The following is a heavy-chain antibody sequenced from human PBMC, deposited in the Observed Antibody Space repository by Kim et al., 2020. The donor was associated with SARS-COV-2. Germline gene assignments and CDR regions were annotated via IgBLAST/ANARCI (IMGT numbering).Heavy chain of an antibody. Sequence: GGSLRLSCAASGFTFSSYALSWVRQAPGKGLEWVSAISGSGTSRYYADSVRGLFTISRDNSKNTLYLQMNSLRAEDTAIYYCAKAAAGTSTFDAWGQGA. J-gene: IGHJ4*02. CDR1: GFTFSSYA. V-gene: IGHV3-23*01. CDR2: ISGSGTSR. D-gene: IGHD6-13*01. CDR3: AKAAAGTSTFDA.